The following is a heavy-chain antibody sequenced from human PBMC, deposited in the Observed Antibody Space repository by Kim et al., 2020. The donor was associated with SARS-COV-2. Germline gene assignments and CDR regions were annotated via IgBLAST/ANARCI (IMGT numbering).Heavy chain of an antibody. J-gene: IGHJ4*02. CDR3: AKDYRGGSPRYFDY. CDR1: GFNLAHYG. V-gene: IGHV3-23*01. Sequence: GGSLRLSCAASGFNLAHYGVSWVRQAPGKGLEWVSIIFGSDDSTYYADSVKGRFAISRDISRSTVFLEMNSLRADDTAIYYCAKDYRGGSPRYFDYWGPGSLVTVSA. D-gene: IGHD1-26*01. CDR2: IFGSDDST.